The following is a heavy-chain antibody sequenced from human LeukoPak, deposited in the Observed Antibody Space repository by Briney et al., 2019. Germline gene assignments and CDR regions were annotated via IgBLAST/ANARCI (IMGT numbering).Heavy chain of an antibody. D-gene: IGHD7-27*01. CDR2: IKYDGDEK. V-gene: IGHV3-7*01. CDR1: GFIFSTYW. J-gene: IGHJ4*02. CDR3: VRESFSRGDFN. Sequence: GGSLRLSCAASGFIFSTYWMTWVRQAPGKGLEWMATIKYDGDEKFYVDSVTGRFAISRDNAKNSLYLQMNSLTAEDTAVYYCVRESFSRGDFNWGQGTLVSVSS.